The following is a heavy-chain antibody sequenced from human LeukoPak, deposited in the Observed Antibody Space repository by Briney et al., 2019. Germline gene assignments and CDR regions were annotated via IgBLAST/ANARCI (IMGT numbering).Heavy chain of an antibody. J-gene: IGHJ4*02. D-gene: IGHD6-13*01. V-gene: IGHV3-23*01. Sequence: HSGGSLRLSCAASGFTFSSYAMSWVRQAPGKGLEWVSAISGSGGSTYYADSVKGRFTISRDNSKNTLYLQMSSLRAEDTAVYYCAKRRGAAAGSIDYWGQGTLVTVSS. CDR3: AKRRGAAAGSIDY. CDR2: ISGSGGST. CDR1: GFTFSSYA.